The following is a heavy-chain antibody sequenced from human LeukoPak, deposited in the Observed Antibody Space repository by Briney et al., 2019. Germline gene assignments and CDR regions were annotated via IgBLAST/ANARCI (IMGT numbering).Heavy chain of an antibody. CDR3: ARTNAFDI. CDR2: IYYSGST. J-gene: IGHJ3*02. V-gene: IGHV4-59*01. CDR1: GGSISSYY. Sequence: SGTLSLTCTVSGGSISSYYWSCIRQPPGKGMKWIGYIYYSGSTNYNPSLKSRVTISVDTSKNQFSLRLSSVTAADTAVYYCARTNAFDIWGQGTMVTVSS.